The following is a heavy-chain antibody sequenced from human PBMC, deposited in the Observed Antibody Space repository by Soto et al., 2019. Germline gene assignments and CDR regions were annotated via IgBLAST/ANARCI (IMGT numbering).Heavy chain of an antibody. CDR2: IRSKAYGGTT. CDR3: TRVQYVRLYGMDV. CDR1: GFTFGDYA. J-gene: IGHJ6*02. V-gene: IGHV3-49*04. Sequence: PVGSLRLSCTASGFTFGDYAMSWVRQAPGKGLEWVGFIRSKAYGGTTEYAASVKGRFTISRDDSKSIAYLQMNSLKTEDTAVYYCTRVQYVRLYGMDVWGQGTTVTVSS. D-gene: IGHD2-8*01.